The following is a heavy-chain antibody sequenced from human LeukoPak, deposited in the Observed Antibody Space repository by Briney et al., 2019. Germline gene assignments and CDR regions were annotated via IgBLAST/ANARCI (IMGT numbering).Heavy chain of an antibody. V-gene: IGHV3-30*02. D-gene: IGHD3-10*01. Sequence: GGSLRLSCAASGFTFSSYGMHWVRQAPGKGLEWVAFIRYDGSNKYYADSVKGRFTISRDNSKNTLYLQMNSLRAEDTAVYHCAKDRYYGSGSPPAAWGQGTMVTVSS. J-gene: IGHJ3*01. CDR1: GFTFSSYG. CDR2: IRYDGSNK. CDR3: AKDRYYGSGSPPAA.